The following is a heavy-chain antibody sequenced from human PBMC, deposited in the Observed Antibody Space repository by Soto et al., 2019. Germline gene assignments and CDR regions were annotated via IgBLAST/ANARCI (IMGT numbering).Heavy chain of an antibody. CDR2: ISSNGGST. CDR3: ARALNYGSGIGQLYYYYYYYMDV. D-gene: IGHD3-10*01. J-gene: IGHJ6*03. Sequence: GGSLRLSCAASGFTFSSYAMHWVRQAPGKGLEYVSAISSNGGSTYYANSVKGRFTISRDNSKNTLYLQMGSLRAEDMAVYYCARALNYGSGIGQLYYYYYYYMDVWGKGTTVTVSS. V-gene: IGHV3-64*01. CDR1: GFTFSSYA.